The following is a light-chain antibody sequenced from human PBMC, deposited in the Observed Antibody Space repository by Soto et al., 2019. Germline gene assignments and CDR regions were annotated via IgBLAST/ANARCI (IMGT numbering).Light chain of an antibody. CDR3: QQYNSYSPLT. V-gene: IGKV1-5*01. CDR2: DAL. Sequence: DIQMTQSPSTLSASVGDRVAITCRASQSITNRLAWYQLKPGKAPKVLIYDALNLESGVPSRFSGSGYGTEFTLTIRSLQPDDFATYYCQQYNSYSPLTFGGGTKVDIK. CDR1: QSITNR. J-gene: IGKJ4*01.